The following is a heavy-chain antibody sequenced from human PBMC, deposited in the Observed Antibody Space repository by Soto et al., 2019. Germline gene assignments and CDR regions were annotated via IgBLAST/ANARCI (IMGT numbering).Heavy chain of an antibody. Sequence: PGESLKISCAASGFTFSSYAMSWVRQAPGKGLEWVSAISGSGGSTYYADSVKGRFTISRDNSKNTLYLQMNSLRAEDTAVYYCAKVGVLRFLEWLSTAPIDYWGQGTLVTVSS. CDR1: GFTFSSYA. CDR2: ISGSGGST. CDR3: AKVGVLRFLEWLSTAPIDY. V-gene: IGHV3-23*01. D-gene: IGHD3-3*01. J-gene: IGHJ4*02.